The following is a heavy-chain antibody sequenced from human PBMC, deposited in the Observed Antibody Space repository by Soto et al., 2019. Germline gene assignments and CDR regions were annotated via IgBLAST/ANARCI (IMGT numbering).Heavy chain of an antibody. Sequence: QVQLQESGPGLVKPSQTLSLTCTVSGGSISSGGYYWGWIRQHPGKGLEWIGYIYYSGSTYYNPSVNGRVTISLDTSKNQVALKLSSVTGEDTAVYYCARDHPLARDAFDIWGQGTMVTVSS. CDR1: GGSISSGGYY. CDR3: ARDHPLARDAFDI. CDR2: IYYSGST. J-gene: IGHJ3*02. V-gene: IGHV4-31*03.